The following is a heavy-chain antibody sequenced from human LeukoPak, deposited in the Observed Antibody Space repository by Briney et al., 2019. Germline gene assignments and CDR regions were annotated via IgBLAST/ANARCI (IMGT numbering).Heavy chain of an antibody. CDR3: ARASAEVAASFSGYYYYMDV. V-gene: IGHV4-39*07. D-gene: IGHD2-15*01. CDR2: IYSSGNT. J-gene: IGHJ6*03. Sequence: SETLSLTCAVSGASISSSNYYWGWVGQSPGKGLEGIGNIYSSGNTYYNASLKSRVTMYIDTSKNQFSLKLSSVTAADTAVYYCARASAEVAASFSGYYYYMDVWGKGTTVTVSS. CDR1: GASISSSNYY.